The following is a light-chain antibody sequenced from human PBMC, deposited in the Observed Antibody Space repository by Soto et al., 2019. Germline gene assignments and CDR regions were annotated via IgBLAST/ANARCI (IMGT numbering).Light chain of an antibody. V-gene: IGKV3-20*01. CDR2: GAS. CDR3: HQYGASPVPVRSPLP. CDR1: QTVTGNY. Sequence: ENVLTQSPGTLSLSPGERATLSCRASQTVTGNYLAWYQQKPGQAARLLGYGASSRATGIPDRFSGRGSWTDFNLILARLEPEDSAVYYCHQYGASPVPVRSPLPFGGGTTVEIK. J-gene: IGKJ4*01.